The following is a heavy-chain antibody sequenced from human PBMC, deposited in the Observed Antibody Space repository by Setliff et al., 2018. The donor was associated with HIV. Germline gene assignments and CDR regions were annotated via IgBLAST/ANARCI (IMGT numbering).Heavy chain of an antibody. CDR2: INHSGRT. CDR3: AREDVTMIGGEGFDY. CDR1: GGSFSGYH. D-gene: IGHD3-22*01. Sequence: SETLSLTCAVYGGSFSGYHWNWIRQPPGKGLEWIGEINHSGRTNYNPSLKRRVTISVDTSKNQFSPKLSFVTAADTAVYYCAREDVTMIGGEGFDYWGQGTRVTVSS. V-gene: IGHV4-34*01. J-gene: IGHJ4*02.